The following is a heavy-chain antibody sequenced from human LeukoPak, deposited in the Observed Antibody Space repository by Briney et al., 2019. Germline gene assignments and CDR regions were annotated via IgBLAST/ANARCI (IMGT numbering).Heavy chain of an antibody. CDR1: GFTFSNAS. CDR3: TTAGVY. Sequence: GPLRLSCAASGFTFSNASMTWVRQPPGRGPEWVGRVKSKSDGGTTDYAAPVKGRLTISREDSKNTLYLETDSLETEDTAMYYCTTAGVYWGQGTLVTVSS. V-gene: IGHV3-15*01. J-gene: IGHJ4*02. CDR2: VKSKSDGGTT. D-gene: IGHD3-10*01.